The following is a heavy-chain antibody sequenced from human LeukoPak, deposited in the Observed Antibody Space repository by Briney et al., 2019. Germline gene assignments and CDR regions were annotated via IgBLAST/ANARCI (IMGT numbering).Heavy chain of an antibody. CDR1: GFTFSSYS. J-gene: IGHJ6*02. Sequence: GGSLRLSCAVSGFTFSSYSMNWVRQAPGKGLEWVSSISSSSSYIYYADSMKGRFTISRDNSKNTLYLQMNSLRAEDTAVYYCAKDTRGYCSGGSCYSLTSYGMDVWGQGTTVTVSS. D-gene: IGHD2-15*01. V-gene: IGHV3-21*01. CDR3: AKDTRGYCSGGSCYSLTSYGMDV. CDR2: ISSSSSYI.